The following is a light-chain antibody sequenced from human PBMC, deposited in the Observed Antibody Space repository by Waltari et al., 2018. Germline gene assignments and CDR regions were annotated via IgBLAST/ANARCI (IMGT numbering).Light chain of an antibody. CDR1: QNIDSW. CDR2: EAS. V-gene: IGKV1-5*03. J-gene: IGKJ1*01. CDR3: QHYKNYPRT. Sequence: DIQMTQSPSTLSASVGDRVTITCRASQNIDSWLTWYQQKPGKAPNLLIYEASNLESGVPSRFSGSGSGTEFTLTISSLQPDDFATYCCQHYKNYPRTFGQGTEVEIK.